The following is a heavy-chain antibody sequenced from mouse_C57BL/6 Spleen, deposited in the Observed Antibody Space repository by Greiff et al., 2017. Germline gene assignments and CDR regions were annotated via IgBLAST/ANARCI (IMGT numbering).Heavy chain of an antibody. J-gene: IGHJ3*01. Sequence: EVKLMESGPELVKPGASVKISCKASGYTFTDYYMNWVKQSHGKSLEWIGDINPNNGGTSYNQKFKGKATLTVDKSSSTAYMELRSLTSEDSAVYYCARGGSSQTLFAYWGQGTLVTVSA. CDR2: INPNNGGT. CDR3: ARGGSSQTLFAY. V-gene: IGHV1-26*01. D-gene: IGHD1-1*01. CDR1: GYTFTDYY.